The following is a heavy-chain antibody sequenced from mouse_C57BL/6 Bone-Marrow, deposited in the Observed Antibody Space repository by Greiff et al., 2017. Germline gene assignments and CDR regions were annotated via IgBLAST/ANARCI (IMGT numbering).Heavy chain of an antibody. CDR2: IDPENGDT. Sequence: VQLQQSGAELVRPGASVKLSCTASGFNIKDDYMHWVKQRPEQGLEWIGWIDPENGDTEYASKFQGKATITADTSSNTAYLQLSSLTSEDTAVYYCTGTVVGAMDNWGQGTAVTVSS. CDR3: TGTVVGAMDN. D-gene: IGHD1-1*01. J-gene: IGHJ4*01. V-gene: IGHV14-4*01. CDR1: GFNIKDDY.